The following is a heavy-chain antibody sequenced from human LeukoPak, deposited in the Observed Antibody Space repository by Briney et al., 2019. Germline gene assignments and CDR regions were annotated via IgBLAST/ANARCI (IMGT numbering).Heavy chain of an antibody. V-gene: IGHV3-9*01. Sequence: SLRLSCAASGFTFDDYAMHWVRQAPGKGLAWVSGISWHSGSIGYADSVKGRVTISRDNAKNSLYLQMNSMRAEDTALYYCAKDTGYNWNDARAFVYWGQGTLVTVSS. CDR1: GFTFDDYA. CDR2: ISWHSGSI. CDR3: AKDTGYNWNDARAFVY. D-gene: IGHD1-1*01. J-gene: IGHJ4*02.